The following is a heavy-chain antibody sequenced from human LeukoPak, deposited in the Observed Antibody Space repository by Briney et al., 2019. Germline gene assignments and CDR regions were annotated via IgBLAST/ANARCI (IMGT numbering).Heavy chain of an antibody. CDR3: ARDPNIAVPSFDY. Sequence: SETLSLTCTVSGVSISGFYWNWIRQPPRKGLEWVGYSHTGGSISSNPSLNSRVAFSMDTSKNQFSLQLNSVTPEDTAVYYCARDPNIAVPSFDYWRQGTLVTVSS. D-gene: IGHD6-19*01. V-gene: IGHV4-4*08. J-gene: IGHJ4*02. CDR1: GVSISGFY. CDR2: SHTGGSI.